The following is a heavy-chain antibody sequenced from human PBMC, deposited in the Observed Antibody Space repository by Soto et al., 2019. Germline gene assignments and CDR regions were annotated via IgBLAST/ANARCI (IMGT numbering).Heavy chain of an antibody. CDR1: GGTFSSYA. CDR2: IIPIFGTA. J-gene: IGHJ5*02. D-gene: IGHD2-15*01. CDR3: ASRVVAAQNWCDP. V-gene: IGHV1-69*01. Sequence: QVQLVQSGAEVKKPGSSVTVSCKSSGGTFSSYAISWVRQAPGQGLEWRGGIIPIFGTANYAQKFQGRVTITADESTSTAYMELSSLRPEDTAVSYCASRVVAAQNWCDPWGQGTLVTVSS.